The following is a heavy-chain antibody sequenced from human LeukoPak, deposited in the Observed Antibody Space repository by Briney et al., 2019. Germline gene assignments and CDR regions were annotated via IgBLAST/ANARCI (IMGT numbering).Heavy chain of an antibody. D-gene: IGHD5-12*01. CDR3: ALVATITALVDY. J-gene: IGHJ4*02. CDR2: IYYSGST. V-gene: IGHV4-30-4*01. CDR1: GGTISSGDYY. Sequence: SETLSLTCTVSGGTISSGDYYWSWIRQPPGKGLEWIGYIYYSGSTYYNPSLKSRVTISVDTSKNQFSLKLSSVTAADTAVYYCALVATITALVDYWGQGTLVTVSS.